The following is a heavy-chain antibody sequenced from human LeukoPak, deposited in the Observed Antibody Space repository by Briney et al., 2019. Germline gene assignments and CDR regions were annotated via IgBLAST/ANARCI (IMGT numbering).Heavy chain of an antibody. J-gene: IGHJ4*02. CDR1: GFTFSTYS. Sequence: PGGSLRLPCAASGFTFSTYSMNWVRQAPGKGPEWVASIKLDGSEKYYVDSVKGRFTISRDNAKNSLYLQMNTLRAEDTAVYYCAKEGYWGQGTLVTVSS. V-gene: IGHV3-7*01. CDR2: IKLDGSEK. CDR3: AKEGY.